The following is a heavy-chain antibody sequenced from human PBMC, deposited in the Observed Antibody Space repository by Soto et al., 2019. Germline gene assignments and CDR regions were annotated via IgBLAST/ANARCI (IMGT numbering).Heavy chain of an antibody. CDR2: IYYSGST. J-gene: IGHJ4*02. Sequence: KPSETLSLTCTVSGGSISSYYWSWIRQPPGKGLEWIGYIYYSGSTNYSPSLKSRVTISVYTSKNQFSLKLSSVTAADTAVYYCGSQRSHRWWYTWGQGTMLTVSS. CDR3: GSQRSHRWWYT. CDR1: GGSISSYY. D-gene: IGHD2-15*01. V-gene: IGHV4-59*01.